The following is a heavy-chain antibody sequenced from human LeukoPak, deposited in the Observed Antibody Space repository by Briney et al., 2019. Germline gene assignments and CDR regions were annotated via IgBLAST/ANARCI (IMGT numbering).Heavy chain of an antibody. CDR1: GGSISSYY. D-gene: IGHD3-10*01. CDR3: ARRTMVRGVIGFDP. Sequence: PSETLSLTCTVSGGSISSYYWSWIRQPPGKGLEWIGYIYYSGSTNYNPSLKSRVTISVDTSKNQFSLKLSSVTAADTAVYYCARRTMVRGVIGFDPWGQGTLVTVSS. V-gene: IGHV4-59*01. J-gene: IGHJ5*02. CDR2: IYYSGST.